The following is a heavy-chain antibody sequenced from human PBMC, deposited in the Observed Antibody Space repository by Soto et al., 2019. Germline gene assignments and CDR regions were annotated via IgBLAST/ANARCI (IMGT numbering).Heavy chain of an antibody. Sequence: ASVKVSCKASGYTFTSYYIHWVRQAPGQGLEWMGIINPSGGSTSYAQKFQGRVTMTRDTSTSTVYMELSSLRSEDTAVYYCAREPYGDYYKNWFDPWGQGTLVTVSS. D-gene: IGHD2-21*02. V-gene: IGHV1-46*01. CDR2: INPSGGST. CDR1: GYTFTSYY. CDR3: AREPYGDYYKNWFDP. J-gene: IGHJ5*02.